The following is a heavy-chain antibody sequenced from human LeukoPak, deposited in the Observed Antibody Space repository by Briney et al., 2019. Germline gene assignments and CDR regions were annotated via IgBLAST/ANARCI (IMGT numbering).Heavy chain of an antibody. CDR1: GFTFSTYW. CDR2: IKQDGSEK. CDR3: ARARHLYSASSNDY. Sequence: LPGGSLRLSCAASGFTFSTYWMSWVRQAPGKGLEWVANIKQDGSEKYYVDSVKGRFTISRDNAKNSLYLQMNSLRAEDTAVYYCARARHLYSASSNDYWGQGTLVTVSS. D-gene: IGHD1-26*01. J-gene: IGHJ4*02. V-gene: IGHV3-7*01.